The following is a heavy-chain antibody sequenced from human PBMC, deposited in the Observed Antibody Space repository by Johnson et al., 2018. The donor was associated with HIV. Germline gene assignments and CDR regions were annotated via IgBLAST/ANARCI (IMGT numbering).Heavy chain of an antibody. J-gene: IGHJ3*02. D-gene: IGHD1-26*01. CDR2: MSYDGRNK. CDR3: ARDKLNWGIGASDI. CDR1: GFTFSSYA. Sequence: QVQLVESGGGVVQPGGSLILSCAASGFTFSSYAMHWVSQAPGKGLEWVAIMSYDGRNKYYADYVKGRFTITRDNAKNTLYLQMNILRDDDTALYYCARDKLNWGIGASDIWGQGTMVTVSS. V-gene: IGHV3-30-3*01.